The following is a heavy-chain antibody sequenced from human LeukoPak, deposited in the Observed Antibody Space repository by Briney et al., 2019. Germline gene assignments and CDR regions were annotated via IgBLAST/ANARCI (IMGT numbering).Heavy chain of an antibody. V-gene: IGHV3-43D*04. D-gene: IGHD2-21*01. CDR1: GFTFSSYS. J-gene: IGHJ4*02. Sequence: GGSLRLSCAASGFTFSSYSMNWVRQAPGKGLEWVSLISWDGGSTYYADSVKGRFTISRDNSENSLYLQMNSLRAEDTALYYCAKDGCGGDSYPDGFDYWGQGTLVTVSS. CDR3: AKDGCGGDSYPDGFDY. CDR2: ISWDGGST.